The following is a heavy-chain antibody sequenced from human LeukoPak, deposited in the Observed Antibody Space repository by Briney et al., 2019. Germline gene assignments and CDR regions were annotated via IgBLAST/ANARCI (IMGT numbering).Heavy chain of an antibody. CDR1: GASISPYY. CDR3: ARDLSGSLYFDY. J-gene: IGHJ4*02. CDR2: LYPSGSS. Sequence: SGTLSLTCSVSGASISPYYWNWIRQPAGKGLEWIGRLYPSGSSDYNPSLKSRVSISVGTSNNQFSLRVTSVTAADTAIYYCARDLSGSLYFDYWGQGILATVSA. V-gene: IGHV4-4*07. D-gene: IGHD3-10*01.